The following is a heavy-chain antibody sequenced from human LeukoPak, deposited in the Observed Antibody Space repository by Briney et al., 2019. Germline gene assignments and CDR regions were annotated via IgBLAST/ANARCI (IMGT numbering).Heavy chain of an antibody. V-gene: IGHV4-30-4*02. Sequence: SETLSLTCTVSGGSISSGDYYWSWIRQPPGKGLEWIGYIYYSGSTYYNPSLKSRVTISVDTSKNQFSLKLSSVTAADTAVYYCARHLPSRVGGSYILFDYWGQGTLVTVSS. CDR2: IYYSGST. J-gene: IGHJ4*02. CDR1: GGSISSGDYY. CDR3: ARHLPSRVGGSYILFDY. D-gene: IGHD1-26*01.